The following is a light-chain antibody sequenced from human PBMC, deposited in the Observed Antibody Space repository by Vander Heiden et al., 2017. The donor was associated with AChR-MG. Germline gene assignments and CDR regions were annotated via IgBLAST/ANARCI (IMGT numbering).Light chain of an antibody. Sequence: IQMPQSPSSLSASVGDRVTITCRASQSISNYLNWYQQKPGEAPKLLIYAASSLQRGVPSRFSGSGSGTDFTLTISSLQPEDFATYYCQQSDSTPLTFGGGTKVEIK. J-gene: IGKJ4*01. CDR2: AAS. CDR1: QSISNY. V-gene: IGKV1-39*01. CDR3: QQSDSTPLT.